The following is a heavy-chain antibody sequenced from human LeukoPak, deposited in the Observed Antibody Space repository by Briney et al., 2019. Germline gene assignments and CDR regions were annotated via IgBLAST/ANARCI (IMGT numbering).Heavy chain of an antibody. Sequence: SETLSLTCTVSGGSISSSSYYWGWIRQPPGKGLEWIGSIYYSGSTYYNPSLKSRVTISVDTSKNQFSLKLSSVTAADTAVYYCARGQIKGHDYGGNFGAYYFDYWGQGTLVTVSS. J-gene: IGHJ4*02. CDR2: IYYSGST. CDR1: GGSISSSSYY. CDR3: ARGQIKGHDYGGNFGAYYFDY. D-gene: IGHD4-23*01. V-gene: IGHV4-39*07.